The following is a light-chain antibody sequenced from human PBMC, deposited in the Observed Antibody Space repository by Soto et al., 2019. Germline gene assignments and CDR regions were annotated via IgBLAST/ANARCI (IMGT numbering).Light chain of an antibody. CDR2: AAS. V-gene: IGKV1-39*01. J-gene: IGKJ4*01. CDR3: QKYNSVLLT. Sequence: DIQMTQSPSSLSASVGDRVTITCRASQSISNYLNWYQHKAGKAPKVLIYAASSLQRGVPSRFSGSGSGTDFTLNISSLQPEDVETYYCQKYNSVLLTFGGGTKVDIK. CDR1: QSISNY.